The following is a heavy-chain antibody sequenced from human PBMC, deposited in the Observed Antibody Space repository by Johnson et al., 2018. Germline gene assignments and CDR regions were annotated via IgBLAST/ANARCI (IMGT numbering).Heavy chain of an antibody. D-gene: IGHD2-21*01. Sequence: EVQLVESGGGLVQPGGSLRLSCAASGFTFSSYAMSWVRQAPGMGLEWVSSTNSSSTYIYYADSLKGRYTISRDNAKNSLYLQMNSLRAEDTAVYYCARIAGPYYYYYYRDVWGKGTTVTVSS. J-gene: IGHJ6*03. CDR1: GFTFSSYA. CDR3: ARIAGPYYYYYYRDV. V-gene: IGHV3-21*01. CDR2: TNSSSTYI.